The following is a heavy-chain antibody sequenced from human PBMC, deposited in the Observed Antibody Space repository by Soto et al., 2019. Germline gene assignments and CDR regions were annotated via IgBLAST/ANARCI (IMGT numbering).Heavy chain of an antibody. CDR2: ISAYNGNT. V-gene: IGHV1-18*01. CDR3: ARGVAYCGGDCYLY. J-gene: IGHJ4*02. D-gene: IGHD2-21*02. Sequence: ASVKVSCKASGYTFTSYDINWVRQAPGQGLDWMGWISAYNGNTNYAQKLQGRVTMTTDTSTSTAYMELRSLRSDDTAVYYCARGVAYCGGDCYLYWGQGTLVTVSS. CDR1: GYTFTSYD.